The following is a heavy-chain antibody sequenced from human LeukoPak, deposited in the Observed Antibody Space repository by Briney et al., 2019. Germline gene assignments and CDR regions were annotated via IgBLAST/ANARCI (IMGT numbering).Heavy chain of an antibody. CDR2: ISYDGSNK. D-gene: IGHD3-22*01. Sequence: GRSLRLSCAASGFTFSSYAMYWVRQAPGKGLEWVGVISYDGSNKYYADSAKGRFTISRDNSKNTLYVQMSSLRAEDTAVYYCARDSVYDSSKGAFDIWGQGTMVTVSS. J-gene: IGHJ3*02. CDR3: ARDSVYDSSKGAFDI. CDR1: GFTFSSYA. V-gene: IGHV3-30*04.